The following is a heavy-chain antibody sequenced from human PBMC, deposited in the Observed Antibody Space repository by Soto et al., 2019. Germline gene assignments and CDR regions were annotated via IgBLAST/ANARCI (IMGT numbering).Heavy chain of an antibody. J-gene: IGHJ4*02. CDR3: ARVTTTVGRFDY. V-gene: IGHV4-59*01. CDR1: GGSIHSYY. Sequence: PSETLSLTCTVSGGSIHSYYWSWIRQPPGKGLEWIGYIYYTGVTHYNPSLKSRATMSVDTSKKQFSLKVSSVSAADTAVYYCARVTTTVGRFDYWGQGTLVTSPQ. D-gene: IGHD1-26*01. CDR2: IYYTGVT.